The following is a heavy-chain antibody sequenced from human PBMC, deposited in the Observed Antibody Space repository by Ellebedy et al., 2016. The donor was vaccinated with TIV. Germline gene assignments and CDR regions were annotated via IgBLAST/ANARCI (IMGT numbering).Heavy chain of an antibody. J-gene: IGHJ6*02. CDR3: AKGDKATRSYFYYGMDV. Sequence: GESLKIPCSVSGLNLSHYGIHWVRQSPAKGLQWMTVMSSDGSKTFFGDSAKGRFAVSRDNSKNTVFLEMQRLRPEDSAVYYCAKGDKATRSYFYYGMDVWGPGTTVIVSS. D-gene: IGHD1-26*01. V-gene: IGHV3-30*18. CDR1: GLNLSHYG. CDR2: MSSDGSKT.